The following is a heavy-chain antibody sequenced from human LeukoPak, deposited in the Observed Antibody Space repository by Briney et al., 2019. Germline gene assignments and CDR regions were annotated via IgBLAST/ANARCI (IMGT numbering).Heavy chain of an antibody. D-gene: IGHD3-10*01. CDR3: ARLGITMVRGSTQWYFDL. J-gene: IGHJ2*01. V-gene: IGHV4-59*08. CDR2: IYYSGST. Sequence: SETLSLTCTVSGGSISSYYWSWIRQPPGKGLEWTGYIYYSGSTNYNPSLKSRVTISVDASKNQFSLKLSSVTAADTAVYYCARLGITMVRGSTQWYFDLWGRGTLVTVSS. CDR1: GGSISSYY.